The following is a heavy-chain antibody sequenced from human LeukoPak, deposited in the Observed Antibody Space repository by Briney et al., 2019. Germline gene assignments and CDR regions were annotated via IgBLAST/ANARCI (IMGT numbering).Heavy chain of an antibody. CDR2: ISTYNGNT. CDR1: GYTFTSYG. CDR3: ARGGSGWDYNWFDP. Sequence: ASVKVSCKASGYTFTSYGISWVRQAPGQGLEWMGWISTYNGNTNYAQKLQGRVAMTTDTSTSTAYMELRSLRSDDTAVYYCARGGSGWDYNWFDPWGQGTLVTVSS. J-gene: IGHJ5*02. D-gene: IGHD6-19*01. V-gene: IGHV1-18*01.